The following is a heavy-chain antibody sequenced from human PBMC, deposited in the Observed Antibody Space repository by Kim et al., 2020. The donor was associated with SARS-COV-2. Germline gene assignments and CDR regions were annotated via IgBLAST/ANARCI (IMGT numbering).Heavy chain of an antibody. CDR3: ARRPRFAAYRDLSFDY. V-gene: IGHV4-39*07. Sequence: PSLKRRLTISVDTSRNQFSLNLSSVTAADTAVYYCARRPRFAAYRDLSFDYWGQGTLVTVSS. D-gene: IGHD4-17*01. J-gene: IGHJ4*02.